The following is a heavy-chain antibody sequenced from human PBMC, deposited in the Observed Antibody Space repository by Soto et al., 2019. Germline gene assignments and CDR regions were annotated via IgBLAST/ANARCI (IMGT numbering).Heavy chain of an antibody. V-gene: IGHV4-59*01. CDR3: ARDTAVAGRHYYGMDV. J-gene: IGHJ6*02. CDR1: GGSISSYY. D-gene: IGHD6-19*01. CDR2: IYYSGST. Sequence: XGTLSLTCTVSGGSISSYYWSWIRQPPGKGLEWIGYIYYSGSTNYNPSLKSRVTISVDTSKNQFSLKLSSVTAADTAVYYCARDTAVAGRHYYGMDVWGQGTTVTVSS.